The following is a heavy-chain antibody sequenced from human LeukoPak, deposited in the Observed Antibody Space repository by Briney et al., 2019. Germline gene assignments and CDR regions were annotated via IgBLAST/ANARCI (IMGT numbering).Heavy chain of an antibody. CDR3: AGSPGIAAAGAHSWFDP. Sequence: GGSLRLSCAASGFTFSDYYMSWIRQAPGKGLEWVSYISSSSSYTNYADSVKGRFTISRDNAKNSLYLQMNSLRAEDTAVYYCAGSPGIAAAGAHSWFDPRGQGTLVTVSS. D-gene: IGHD6-13*01. V-gene: IGHV3-11*06. CDR1: GFTFSDYY. CDR2: ISSSSSYT. J-gene: IGHJ5*02.